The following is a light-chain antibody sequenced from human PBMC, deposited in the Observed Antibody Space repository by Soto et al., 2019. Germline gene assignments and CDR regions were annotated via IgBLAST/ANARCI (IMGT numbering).Light chain of an antibody. CDR3: SSYTPSSTPFV. J-gene: IGLJ1*01. CDR1: SSDVGGYNF. Sequence: QAVVTQPASVSGSPGQSITISCTGTSSDVGGYNFVSWYQHHPGKAPKLIIYDVSNRPSGVSNRFSGSKSGNTASLTISGLQAEDEADYYCSSYTPSSTPFVFGIGTKLTVL. V-gene: IGLV2-14*03. CDR2: DVS.